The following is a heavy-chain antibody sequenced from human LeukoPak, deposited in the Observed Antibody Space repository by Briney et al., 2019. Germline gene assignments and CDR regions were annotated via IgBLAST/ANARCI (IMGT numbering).Heavy chain of an antibody. CDR3: ARGDYYDSSGPHDY. D-gene: IGHD3-22*01. Sequence: GGSKRLFCAASGFTFSSYSMNWVRQAPGKGLEWVSSISSSSTYIYYADSVKGRFTISRDNAKNSLYLQMNSLRAEDTAVYYCARGDYYDSSGPHDYWGQGTLVTVSS. CDR2: ISSSSTYI. V-gene: IGHV3-21*01. J-gene: IGHJ4*02. CDR1: GFTFSSYS.